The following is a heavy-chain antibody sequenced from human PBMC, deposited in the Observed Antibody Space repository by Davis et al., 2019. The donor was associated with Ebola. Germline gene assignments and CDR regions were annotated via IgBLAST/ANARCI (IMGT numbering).Heavy chain of an antibody. CDR3: ARDAYDSSGYYRDAFDI. V-gene: IGHV3-21*01. CDR2: ISSSGSYI. D-gene: IGHD3-22*01. J-gene: IGHJ3*02. Sequence: GESLKISCAASGFTFYSYAMSWVRQAPGKGLEWVSSISSSGSYIYYADSVKGRFTISRDNANNSLYLQMNSLRHEDTAIYYCARDAYDSSGYYRDAFDIWGQGTMVTVSS. CDR1: GFTFYSYA.